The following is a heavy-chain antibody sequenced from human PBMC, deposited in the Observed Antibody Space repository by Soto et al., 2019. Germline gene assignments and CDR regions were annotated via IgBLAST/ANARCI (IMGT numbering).Heavy chain of an antibody. Sequence: RGSLRLSCAASGFTFSSYGMHWVRQAPGKGLEWVAVISYDGSNKYYADSVKGRFTISRDNSKNTLYLQMNSLRAEDTAVYYCAKGYSSVRGYFDYWGQGTLVTVS. CDR3: AKGYSSVRGYFDY. CDR1: GFTFSSYG. D-gene: IGHD5-18*01. CDR2: ISYDGSNK. J-gene: IGHJ4*02. V-gene: IGHV3-30*18.